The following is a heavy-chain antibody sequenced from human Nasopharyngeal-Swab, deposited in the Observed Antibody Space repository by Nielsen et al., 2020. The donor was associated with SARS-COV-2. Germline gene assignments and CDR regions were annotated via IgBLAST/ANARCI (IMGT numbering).Heavy chain of an antibody. V-gene: IGHV4-61*01. J-gene: IGHJ6*02. CDR3: ARLSYYSGMDV. Sequence: SETLSLTCTVSGGSVSSGSYYWSWIRQPPGKGLEWIGYIYYSTDYNPSLKSRVTISVDTSKNQFSLTLTSVTAADTAVSYCARLSYYSGMDVWGQGTTVTVS. CDR2: IYYST. CDR1: GGSVSSGSYY.